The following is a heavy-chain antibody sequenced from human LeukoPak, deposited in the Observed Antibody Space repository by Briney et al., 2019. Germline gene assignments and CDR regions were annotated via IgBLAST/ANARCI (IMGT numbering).Heavy chain of an antibody. CDR1: GFTFSSYS. D-gene: IGHD2-2*01. Sequence: PGGSLRLSCAASGFTFSSYSMNWVRQAPGKGLEWVSYISSSSSTIYYADSVKGRFTISRDNAKNSLYLQMNSLRAEDTAVYYCARDSGYCSSTSCSPVWGQGTLVTVSS. V-gene: IGHV3-48*01. CDR3: ARDSGYCSSTSCSPV. CDR2: ISSSSSTI. J-gene: IGHJ4*02.